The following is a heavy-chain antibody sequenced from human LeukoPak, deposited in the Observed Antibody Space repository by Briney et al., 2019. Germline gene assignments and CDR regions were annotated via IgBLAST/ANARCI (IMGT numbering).Heavy chain of an antibody. CDR2: INSDGSNT. V-gene: IGHV3-74*01. Sequence: GGSLRLSCAASGFTFRNYWMYWVRHAPGKGLVWVSRINSDGSNTGYADSVKGRFTTSRDNAKNTLYLHMNSLRADDTAVYYCVVANCGGDCSHWGQGTLVTVSS. CDR3: VVANCGGDCSH. J-gene: IGHJ4*02. CDR1: GFTFRNYW. D-gene: IGHD2-21*02.